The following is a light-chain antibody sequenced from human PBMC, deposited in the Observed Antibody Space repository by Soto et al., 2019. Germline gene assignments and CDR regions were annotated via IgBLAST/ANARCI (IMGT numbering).Light chain of an antibody. CDR3: QQYYRWPIT. V-gene: IGKV3-15*01. J-gene: IGKJ5*01. CDR2: ETS. CDR1: QSVSSN. Sequence: EIVMTQSPATLSVSPGERATLSCRASQSVSSNLAWYQQKPGQAPRLLIYETSTRATGVPARFSGSGSGTEFTLTITSLQSEDFAVYYCQQYYRWPITFGQGTRLEIK.